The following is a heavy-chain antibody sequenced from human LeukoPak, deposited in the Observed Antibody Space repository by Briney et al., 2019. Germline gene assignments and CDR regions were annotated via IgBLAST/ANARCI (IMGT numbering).Heavy chain of an antibody. V-gene: IGHV4-31*03. CDR3: ARDYYGSGSYTAFDI. CDR2: IYYSGST. J-gene: IGHJ3*02. CDR1: GGSISSGGYY. D-gene: IGHD3-10*01. Sequence: SETLSLTCTVSGGSISSGGYYWSWIRQHPGKGLEWIGYIYYSGSTYYNPSLKSRVTISVDKSKNQFSLKLSSVTAADTAVYYCARDYYGSGSYTAFDIWGQGTMVTVSS.